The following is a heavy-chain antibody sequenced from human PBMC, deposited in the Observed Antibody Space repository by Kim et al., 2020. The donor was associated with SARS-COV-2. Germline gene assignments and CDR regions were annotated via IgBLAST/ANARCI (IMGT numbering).Heavy chain of an antibody. CDR3: ARDPATSIYSSGWYFDY. J-gene: IGHJ4*01. CDR1: GFTFSSYA. V-gene: IGHV3-30*04. Sequence: GGSLRLSCAASGFTFSSYAMHWVRQAPGKGLEWVAVISYDGSNKYYADSVKGRFTISRDNSKNTLYLQMNSLRAEDTAVYYCARDPATSIYSSGWYFDY. CDR2: ISYDGSNK. D-gene: IGHD6-19*01.